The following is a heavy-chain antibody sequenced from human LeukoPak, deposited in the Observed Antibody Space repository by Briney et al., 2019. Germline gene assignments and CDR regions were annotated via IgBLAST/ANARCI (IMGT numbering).Heavy chain of an antibody. V-gene: IGHV2-5*01. CDR2: IYWNDDK. D-gene: IGHD2-2*01. CDR1: GFSLSTSGVG. Sequence: SGPTLVKPTQTLTLTCTFSGFSLSTSGVGVGWIRQPPGKALEWLALIYWNDDKRYSPSLKSRLTITKDTSKNQVVLTMTNMDPVDTPTYYCPHSLGYCSSPSCFADVFDIWAKGTMVPVFS. J-gene: IGHJ3*02. CDR3: PHSLGYCSSPSCFADVFDI.